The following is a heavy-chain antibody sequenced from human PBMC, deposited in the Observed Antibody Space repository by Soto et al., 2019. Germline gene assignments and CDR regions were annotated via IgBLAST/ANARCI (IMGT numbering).Heavy chain of an antibody. Sequence: ASVKVSCKASGYTFTSYGISWVRQAPGQGLEWMGWISAYNGNTNYAQKLQGRVTMTTDTSTSTAYVELRSLRSDDTAVYYCAREGAIDYDFWSGYYMRGGFDYWGQGTLVTVSS. CDR2: ISAYNGNT. CDR3: AREGAIDYDFWSGYYMRGGFDY. J-gene: IGHJ4*02. V-gene: IGHV1-18*01. CDR1: GYTFTSYG. D-gene: IGHD3-3*01.